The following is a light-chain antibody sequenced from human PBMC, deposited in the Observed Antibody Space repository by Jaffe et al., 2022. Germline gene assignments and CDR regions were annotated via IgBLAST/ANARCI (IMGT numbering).Light chain of an antibody. CDR2: GNS. CDR1: SSNIGAGYD. J-gene: IGLJ3*02. Sequence: QSVLTQPPSVSGAPGQRVTISCTGSSSNIGAGYDVHWYQQLPGTAPKLLIYGNSNRPSGVPDRFSGSKSGTSASLAITGLQAEDEADYYCQSDRVFGGGTKLTVL. CDR3: QSDRV. V-gene: IGLV1-40*01.